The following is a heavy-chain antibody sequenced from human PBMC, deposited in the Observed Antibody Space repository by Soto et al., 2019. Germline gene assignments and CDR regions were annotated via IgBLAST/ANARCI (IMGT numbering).Heavy chain of an antibody. Sequence: PGGSLRLSCAASGFTLSSYAMSWVRQAPGKGLEWVSAIIGNGFTTYYADSVRGRFTISRDSSKNTVFLQVNSLRAEDTAIYYCAKEGGSERYYFDYWGLGTLVTVSS. V-gene: IGHV3-23*01. CDR2: IIGNGFTT. J-gene: IGHJ4*02. D-gene: IGHD5-12*01. CDR3: AKEGGSERYYFDY. CDR1: GFTLSSYA.